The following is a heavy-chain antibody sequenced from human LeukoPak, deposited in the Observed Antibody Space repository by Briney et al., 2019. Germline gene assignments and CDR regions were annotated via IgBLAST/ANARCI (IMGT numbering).Heavy chain of an antibody. CDR3: AREILGGCYRGSY. V-gene: IGHV4-4*02. Sequence: PSETLSPTCTISLDSAASNFWSWARQPPGKGLEWIGEIHRSGSPNYNPSLQSRVTISIYRSRNQIVLELSSVTAADTAVYYCAREILGGCYRGSYWGSGKLVTVSS. D-gene: IGHD1-14*01. J-gene: IGHJ4*02. CDR1: LDSAASNF. CDR2: IHRSGSP.